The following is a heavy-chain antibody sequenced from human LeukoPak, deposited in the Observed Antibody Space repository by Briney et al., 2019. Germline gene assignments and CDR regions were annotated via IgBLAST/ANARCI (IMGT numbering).Heavy chain of an antibody. CDR1: GGTFSSYA. V-gene: IGHV1-69*13. D-gene: IGHD3-3*01. J-gene: IGHJ3*02. Sequence: VASVKVSCKASGGTFSSYAISWVRQAPGQGLEWMGGIIPIFGTANYAQKFQGRVTITADESTSTAYMELSSLRSEDTAVYYCASGGVVKGAAFDIWGQGTMVTVPS. CDR3: ASGGVVKGAAFDI. CDR2: IIPIFGTA.